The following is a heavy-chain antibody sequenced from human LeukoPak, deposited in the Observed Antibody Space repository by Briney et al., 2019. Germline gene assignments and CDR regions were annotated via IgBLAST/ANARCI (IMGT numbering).Heavy chain of an antibody. D-gene: IGHD3-10*01. V-gene: IGHV4-39*01. CDR1: GGSISSSSYY. CDR3: AVIWFGEYY. Sequence: MASETLSLTCTVSGGSISSSSYYWGWIRQPPGKGLEWIGSIYYSGSTYYNPSLKSRVTISVDTSKNQFSLKLSSVTAADTAVYYCAVIWFGEYYWGQGTLVTVSS. J-gene: IGHJ4*02. CDR2: IYYSGST.